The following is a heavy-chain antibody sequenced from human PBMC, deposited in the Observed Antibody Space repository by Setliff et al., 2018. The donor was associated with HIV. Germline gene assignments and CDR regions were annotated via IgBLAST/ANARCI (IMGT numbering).Heavy chain of an antibody. CDR3: ARGRKYESSGYGDYYYYMDV. J-gene: IGHJ6*03. Sequence: SAKVSCKASGGTFSSYPISWVRQAPGQGLEWMEGIIPIFGTTHYAQKFQGRVTVTADESTSTAYMQLSSLRSDDTAVYYCARGRKYESSGYGDYYYYMDVWGKGTTVTVSS. V-gene: IGHV1-69*13. CDR1: GGTFSSYP. D-gene: IGHD3-22*01. CDR2: IIPIFGTT.